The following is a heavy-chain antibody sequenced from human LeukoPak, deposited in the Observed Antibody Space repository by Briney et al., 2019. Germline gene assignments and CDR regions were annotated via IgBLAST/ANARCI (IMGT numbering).Heavy chain of an antibody. Sequence: PGGSLRLSCAASGFTFSDYYMGWIRQAPGKGLEWVSYITSNGNSVYYAASVKGRFTISRDNAKNSLYLQVNSLTAEDTAMYYCARARRQYYYDSSGYDYWGQGTLVTVSS. V-gene: IGHV3-11*04. J-gene: IGHJ4*02. CDR1: GFTFSDYY. D-gene: IGHD3-22*01. CDR3: ARARRQYYYDSSGYDY. CDR2: ITSNGNSV.